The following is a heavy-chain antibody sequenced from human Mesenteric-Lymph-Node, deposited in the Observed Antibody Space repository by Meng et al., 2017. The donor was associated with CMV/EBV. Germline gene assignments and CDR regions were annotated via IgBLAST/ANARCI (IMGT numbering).Heavy chain of an antibody. J-gene: IGHJ3*02. Sequence: SETLSLTCTVSGGSISSYYWSWIRQPPGKGLEWIGYIYYSGSTNYNPSLKSRVTISVDTSKNQFSLKLSSVTAADTAVYYCARNPGTDAFDIWGQGAMVTVSS. D-gene: IGHD3-10*01. CDR1: GGSISSYY. V-gene: IGHV4-59*01. CDR2: IYYSGST. CDR3: ARNPGTDAFDI.